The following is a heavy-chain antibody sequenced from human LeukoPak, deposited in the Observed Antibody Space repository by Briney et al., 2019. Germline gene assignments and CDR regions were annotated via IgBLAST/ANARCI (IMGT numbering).Heavy chain of an antibody. CDR1: GFTFSNYA. Sequence: GGSLILSCAASGFTFSNYAMSWVRQAPGKGLEWVSYIDSTGTTIHYADSVKGRFTISRDNAKNSLYLQMNSLRAEDTAVHYCARGRYSGSYLGQYYFDYWGQGTLVTVSS. V-gene: IGHV3-48*03. J-gene: IGHJ4*02. CDR3: ARGRYSGSYLGQYYFDY. D-gene: IGHD1-26*01. CDR2: IDSTGTTI.